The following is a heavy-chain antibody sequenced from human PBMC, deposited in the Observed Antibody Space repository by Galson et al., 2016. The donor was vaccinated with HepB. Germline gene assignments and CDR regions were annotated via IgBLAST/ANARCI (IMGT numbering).Heavy chain of an antibody. Sequence: SETLSLTCAVSGGSISTTQWWSWVRQPPGKGLEWIGEIYHSGTTNYNPSLKSRVTISVDKSKNHFSLSLSSVTAADTAVYYCARGAGIVHNNWFDPWGQGTLVTVSS. CDR2: IYHSGTT. CDR3: ARGAGIVHNNWFDP. CDR1: GGSISTTQW. V-gene: IGHV4-4*02. D-gene: IGHD3-10*01. J-gene: IGHJ5*02.